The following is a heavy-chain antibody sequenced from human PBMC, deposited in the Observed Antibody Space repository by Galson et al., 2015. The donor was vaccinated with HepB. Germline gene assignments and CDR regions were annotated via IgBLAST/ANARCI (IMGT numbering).Heavy chain of an antibody. CDR1: GFTFSNYG. CDR3: ARVKKDMKDSGSYSYFFDY. Sequence: SLRLSCAASGFTFSNYGMHWVRQAPGKGLEWVAVIWYDGSKKYYIDSVKGRFTISRDNSKNTLYLQMSSLRVEDTAVYYCARVKKDMKDSGSYSYFFDYWGQGTLVTVSS. CDR2: IWYDGSKK. D-gene: IGHD1-26*01. V-gene: IGHV3-33*01. J-gene: IGHJ4*02.